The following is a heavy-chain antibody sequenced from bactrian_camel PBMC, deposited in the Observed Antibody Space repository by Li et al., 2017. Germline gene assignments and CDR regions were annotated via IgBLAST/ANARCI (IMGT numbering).Heavy chain of an antibody. J-gene: IGHJ4*01. V-gene: IGHV3S53*01. Sequence: VQLVESGGGSVQAGGSLRLSCVSSRYSYRDYCMAWFRQAPGKEREGVAHLDIDGTTTYADSVKGRFTISKDNTKNILYLQMNSLKPEDTAMYYCAASLERRCEFQSILDFPYQGQGTQVTVS. D-gene: IGHD1*01. CDR1: RYSYRDYC. CDR2: LDIDGTT.